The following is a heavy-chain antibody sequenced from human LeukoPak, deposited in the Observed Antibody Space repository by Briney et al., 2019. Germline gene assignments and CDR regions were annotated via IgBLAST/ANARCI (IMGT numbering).Heavy chain of an antibody. V-gene: IGHV1-69*06. Sequence: ASVKVSCKASGGTFNSYAISWVRQAPGQGLEWMGGIIPIFGTANYAKKFQGRVTITADKSTSTAYMELSSLRSEDTAVYYCARDGEVALRYFDWLLYWGQGTLVTVSS. J-gene: IGHJ4*02. CDR3: ARDGEVALRYFDWLLY. CDR2: IIPIFGTA. D-gene: IGHD3-9*01. CDR1: GGTFNSYA.